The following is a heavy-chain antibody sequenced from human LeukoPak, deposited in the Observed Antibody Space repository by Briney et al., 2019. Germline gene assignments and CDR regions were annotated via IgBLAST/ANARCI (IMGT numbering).Heavy chain of an antibody. J-gene: IGHJ6*02. V-gene: IGHV1-2*06. Sequence: ASVKVSCKASGYTFTGYYTHWVRQAPGQGLEWMGRINPNSGGTNYAQKFQGRVTMTRDTSISTAYMELSRLRSDDTAVYYCARDGHIVVVTAIPSYGMDVWGQGTTVTVSS. CDR3: ARDGHIVVVTAIPSYGMDV. D-gene: IGHD2-21*02. CDR2: INPNSGGT. CDR1: GYTFTGYY.